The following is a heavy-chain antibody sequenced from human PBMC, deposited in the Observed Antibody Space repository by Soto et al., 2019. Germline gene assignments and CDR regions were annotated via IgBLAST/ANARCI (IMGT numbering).Heavy chain of an antibody. Sequence: EVQLVESGGALVQPGGSLRLSCAASGFTFSRHSMNWVRQAPGKGLEWISYITGSSSTIYYADSVKGRFTISRDNAKNSLYLQMNSLRDEDTAMYYCARDNGMAGSFDPWGQGTLVTVSS. CDR2: ITGSSSTI. J-gene: IGHJ5*02. V-gene: IGHV3-48*02. CDR1: GFTFSRHS. D-gene: IGHD2-8*01. CDR3: ARDNGMAGSFDP.